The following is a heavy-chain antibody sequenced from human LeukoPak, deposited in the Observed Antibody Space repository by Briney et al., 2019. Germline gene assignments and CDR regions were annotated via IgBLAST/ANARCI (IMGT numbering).Heavy chain of an antibody. V-gene: IGHV4-38-2*02. CDR2: MYHSGSF. CDR1: NYSITTLYY. D-gene: IGHD3-10*01. CDR3: ARHEVIRGLLWFGELTPPGPRGPYDY. Sequence: SETLSLTCTVSNYSITTLYYWGWIRQPPGKGLEWIGNMYHSGSFYYNPSLKSRVTISVDTSKNQVSLRLNSVTAADTAVYYCARHEVIRGLLWFGELTPPGPRGPYDYWGQGTLVTVSS. J-gene: IGHJ4*02.